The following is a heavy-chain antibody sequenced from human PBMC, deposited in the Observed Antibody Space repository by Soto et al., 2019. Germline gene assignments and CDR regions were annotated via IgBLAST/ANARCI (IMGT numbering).Heavy chain of an antibody. J-gene: IGHJ4*02. CDR2: IIPIFRSS. CDR1: GGAFTDYA. CDR3: AKDVGFQQHLFVFDL. V-gene: IGHV1-69*13. D-gene: IGHD3-10*02. Sequence: SVKVSCKASGGAFTDYAFSWVRQAPGQGLEWMGGIIPIFRSSNFAQKFQGRLTIFADASAGTAYMELSSLRSDDTAIYYCAKDVGFQQHLFVFDLWGQGTLVTVSS.